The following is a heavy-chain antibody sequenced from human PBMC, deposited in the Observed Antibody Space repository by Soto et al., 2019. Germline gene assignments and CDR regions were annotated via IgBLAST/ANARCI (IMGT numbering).Heavy chain of an antibody. J-gene: IGHJ6*02. V-gene: IGHV3-21*01. CDR1: GFTFSRNT. CDR2: ITSSGSHV. CDR3: VKDEGIEAMDV. D-gene: IGHD3-3*02. Sequence: EVQLVESGGGLVKPGGSLRLSCVTSGFTFSRNTMNWVRQAPGKGLEWVASITSSGSHVYYADSVKGRFSASRDNANNSLSLQMNSLRPDDTAVYFCVKDEGIEAMDVWGQGTTVSVSS.